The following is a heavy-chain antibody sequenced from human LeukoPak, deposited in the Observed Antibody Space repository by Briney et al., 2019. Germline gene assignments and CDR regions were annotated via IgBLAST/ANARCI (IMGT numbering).Heavy chain of an antibody. D-gene: IGHD3-10*01. J-gene: IGHJ6*02. CDR1: GYTFTGYY. CDR3: ASSLWFGDRRLPPYGMDV. V-gene: IGHV1-2*02. Sequence: GASVKVSCKASGYTFTGYYMHWVRRAPGQGLEWMGWINPNSGGTNYAQKFQGRVTMTRDTSISTAYMELSRLRSDDTAVYYCASSLWFGDRRLPPYGMDVWGQGTTVTVSS. CDR2: INPNSGGT.